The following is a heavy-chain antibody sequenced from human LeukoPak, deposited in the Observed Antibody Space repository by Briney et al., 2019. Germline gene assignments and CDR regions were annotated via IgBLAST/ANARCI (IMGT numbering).Heavy chain of an antibody. V-gene: IGHV3-48*04. J-gene: IGHJ6*03. CDR2: MSNSSSTI. D-gene: IGHD3-3*01. Sequence: GVSVRLSCAATGFTFSSYSMNWVLQAPGKGLERVSYMSNSSSTIYYADSVKGRFPISRDHAKNSLYLQMNSLRAEDTAVYYCARESLSTIFGVVITPYYYLDVWGKGTTVTVSS. CDR3: ARESLSTIFGVVITPYYYLDV. CDR1: GFTFSSYS.